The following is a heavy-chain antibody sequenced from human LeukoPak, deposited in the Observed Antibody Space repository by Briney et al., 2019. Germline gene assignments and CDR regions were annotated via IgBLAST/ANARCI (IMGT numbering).Heavy chain of an antibody. CDR3: ARRRGFTYYYDSSGYR. Sequence: SETLSLTCTVSGGPISSSSYYWGWIRQPPGKGLEWIGSIYYSGSTYYNPPLKSRVTISVDTSKNQFSLKLSSVTAADTAVYYCARRRGFTYYYDSSGYRWGQGTLVTVSS. CDR1: GGPISSSSYY. J-gene: IGHJ5*02. CDR2: IYYSGST. V-gene: IGHV4-39*01. D-gene: IGHD3-22*01.